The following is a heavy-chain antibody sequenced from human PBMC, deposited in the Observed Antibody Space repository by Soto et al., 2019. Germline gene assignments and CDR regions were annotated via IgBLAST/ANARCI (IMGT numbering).Heavy chain of an antibody. D-gene: IGHD2-8*02. CDR1: VFTFSSYA. Sequence: PGGSLILSCSASVFTFSSYAMHWVRQAPGKGLEWVAVISYDGSNKYYADSVKGRFTISRDNSKNTLYLQMNSLRAEDTAVYYWEKEGEGISVVSPASEEWGQGTL. CDR3: EKEGEGISVVSPASEE. J-gene: IGHJ4*02. CDR2: ISYDGSNK. V-gene: IGHV3-30-3*01.